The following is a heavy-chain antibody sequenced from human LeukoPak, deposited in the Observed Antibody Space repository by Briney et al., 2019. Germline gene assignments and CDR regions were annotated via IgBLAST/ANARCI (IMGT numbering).Heavy chain of an antibody. D-gene: IGHD2-15*01. V-gene: IGHV1-18*01. Sequence: ASVKVSCKASGYTFTNYGISWVRQAPGQGLEWMGWISAYNGNTNYAQKLQGRVTMTTDTSTSTAYMELRSLRSDDTAVYYCARVLAYCSGGSCFGVYYFDYWGQGTLVTVSS. CDR3: ARVLAYCSGGSCFGVYYFDY. J-gene: IGHJ4*02. CDR1: GYTFTNYG. CDR2: ISAYNGNT.